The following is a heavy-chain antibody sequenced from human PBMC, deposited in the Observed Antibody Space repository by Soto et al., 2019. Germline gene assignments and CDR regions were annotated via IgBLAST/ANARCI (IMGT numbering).Heavy chain of an antibody. CDR3: ARSQTTVTSYAY. J-gene: IGHJ4*02. CDR1: GGSISSGGYS. D-gene: IGHD4-17*01. CDR2: IYHSGST. V-gene: IGHV4-30-2*01. Sequence: SETLYITCAVSGGSISSGGYSWSWIRQPPGKGLEWIGYIYHSGSTYYNPSLKSRVTISVDRSKNQFSLKLSSVTAADTAVYYCARSQTTVTSYAYWGKGTLVIVSS.